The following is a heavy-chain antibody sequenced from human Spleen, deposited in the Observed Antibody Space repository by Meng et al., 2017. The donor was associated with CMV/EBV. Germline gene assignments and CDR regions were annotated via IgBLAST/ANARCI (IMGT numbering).Heavy chain of an antibody. CDR3: ARDQQGGLGMSPDGFDY. CDR1: GPFSSYT. D-gene: IGHD7-27*01. CDR2: IIPIVGMP. V-gene: IGHV1-69*02. Sequence: GPFSSYTISWVRQAPGQGLELMGSIIPIVGMPNYAQKFQGRVTISADKSTGTAYMEVSSLRSEDTAVYFCARDQQGGLGMSPDGFDYWGQGTLVTVSS. J-gene: IGHJ4*02.